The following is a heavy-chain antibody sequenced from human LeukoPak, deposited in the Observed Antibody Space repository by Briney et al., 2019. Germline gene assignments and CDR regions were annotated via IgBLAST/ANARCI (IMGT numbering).Heavy chain of an antibody. CDR1: GGSISSYY. J-gene: IGHJ4*02. V-gene: IGHV4-34*01. Sequence: PSETLSLTCTVSGGSISSYYWSWIRQPPGKGLEWIGEINHSGSTNYNPSLKSRVTISVDTSKNQFSLKLSSVTAADTAVYYCARGQVGATAYWGQGTLVTVSS. CDR3: ARGQVGATAY. CDR2: INHSGST. D-gene: IGHD1-26*01.